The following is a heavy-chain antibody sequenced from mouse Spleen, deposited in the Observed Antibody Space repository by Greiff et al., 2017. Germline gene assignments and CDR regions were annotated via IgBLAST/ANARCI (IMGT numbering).Heavy chain of an antibody. J-gene: IGHJ2*01. D-gene: IGHD1-1*01. Sequence: VQLQQSGPGLVQPSQSLSITCTVSGFSLTSYGVHWVRQSPGKGLEWLGVIWSGGSTDYNAAFISRLSISKDNSKSQVFFKMNSLQADDTAIYYCARNKDITTVVARYYFDYWGQGTTLTVSS. CDR1: GFSLTSYG. CDR3: ARNKDITTVVARYYFDY. V-gene: IGHV2-2*01. CDR2: IWSGGST.